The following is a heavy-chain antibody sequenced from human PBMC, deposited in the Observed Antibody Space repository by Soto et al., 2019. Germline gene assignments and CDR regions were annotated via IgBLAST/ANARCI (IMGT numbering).Heavy chain of an antibody. CDR1: GGSLSSGDYY. D-gene: IGHD1-26*01. V-gene: IGHV4-30-4*01. CDR2: IYYSGST. CDR3: AREGGIVGATTVDY. Sequence: VQLQEAGPGLVKPSQTLSLTRPVSGGSLSSGDYYWSWIRQPPGKGLEWIGYIYYSGSTYYNPSLKSRVTISVDTSKNQFSLKLSSVTAADTAVYYCAREGGIVGATTVDYWGQGTLVTVSS. J-gene: IGHJ4*02.